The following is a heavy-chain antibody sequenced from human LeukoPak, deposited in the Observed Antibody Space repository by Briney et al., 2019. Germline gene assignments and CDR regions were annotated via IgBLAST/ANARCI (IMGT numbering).Heavy chain of an antibody. D-gene: IGHD6-6*01. CDR2: IIPIFGTA. Sequence: ASVKVSCKASGGTFSSYAISWVRQAPGQGLEWMGGIIPIFGTANYAQKFQGRVTITTDESTSTACMQLSSLRSEDTAVYYCARKKGYSSFYDYYYMDVWGKGTTVTVPS. V-gene: IGHV1-69*05. CDR1: GGTFSSYA. J-gene: IGHJ6*03. CDR3: ARKKGYSSFYDYYYMDV.